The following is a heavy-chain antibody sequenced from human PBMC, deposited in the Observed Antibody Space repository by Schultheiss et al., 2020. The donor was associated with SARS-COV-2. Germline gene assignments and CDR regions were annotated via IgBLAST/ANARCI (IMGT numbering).Heavy chain of an antibody. CDR1: GFTFSSYA. Sequence: GGSLRLSCAASGFTFSSYAMSWVRQAPGKGLEWVSAISGSGGSTYYADSVKGRFTISRDNSKNTLYLQMSSLRPEDTAVYYCVTGQGIAAPFDYWGQGTLVTVSS. J-gene: IGHJ4*02. CDR2: ISGSGGST. CDR3: VTGQGIAAPFDY. V-gene: IGHV3-23*01. D-gene: IGHD6-13*01.